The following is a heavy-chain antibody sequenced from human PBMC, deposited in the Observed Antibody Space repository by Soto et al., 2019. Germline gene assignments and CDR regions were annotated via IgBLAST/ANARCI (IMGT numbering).Heavy chain of an antibody. J-gene: IGHJ3*02. Sequence: QVQLVQSGAEVKQPGASVKISCEASGYTSTGYVMHWVRQAPGQRPEWMGWISTGTGNTRSSQRFQGRVTFTGDASASTFYMGLSSLTFEDTAVYYCAREGINAGIRPWGDAFDIWGQGTMVTVSS. CDR3: AREGINAGIRPWGDAFDI. CDR2: ISTGTGNT. CDR1: GYTSTGYV. D-gene: IGHD3-10*01. V-gene: IGHV1-3*04.